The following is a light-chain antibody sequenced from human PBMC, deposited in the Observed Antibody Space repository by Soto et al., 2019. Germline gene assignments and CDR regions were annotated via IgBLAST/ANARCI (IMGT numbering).Light chain of an antibody. CDR3: QHRHTWPPDAT. J-gene: IGKJ2*01. CDR2: GAS. Sequence: EIVLTQSPATLSLSAGARATLSCRASQNVGTYLAWYQQRPGQAPRLLIYGASNRATGIPARFSGSGSRRDFTLTITSLEPEDFAVYFCQHRHTWPPDATFGPGTRLEIK. CDR1: QNVGTY. V-gene: IGKV3-11*02.